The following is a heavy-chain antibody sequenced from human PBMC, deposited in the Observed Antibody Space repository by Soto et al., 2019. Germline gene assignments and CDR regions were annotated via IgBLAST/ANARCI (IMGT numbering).Heavy chain of an antibody. CDR2: ISYNTNNK. V-gene: IGHV3-30-3*01. J-gene: IGHJ5*02. Sequence: QVQLLESGGDLVQPGRSLGLSCAASGFTFSSYPMHWVRQAPGKGLEWVAFISYNTNNKQYADSVRGRFTISRDNGKKTVYLQMSSLRPEDTAVYYCARLPLAWGQGTLVTVSS. CDR1: GFTFSSYP. CDR3: ARLPLA.